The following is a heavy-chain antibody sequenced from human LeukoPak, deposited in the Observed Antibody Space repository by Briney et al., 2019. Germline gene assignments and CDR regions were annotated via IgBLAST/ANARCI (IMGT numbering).Heavy chain of an antibody. D-gene: IGHD3-16*02. CDR3: ARDAQRDKTYRIHYYYMDV. J-gene: IGHJ6*03. Sequence: GGSLRLSCAASGFTFSSYSMNWVRQAPGKGLEWVSSISSSSSYIYYADSVKGRFTISRDNAKNSLYLQMNSLRAEDTAVYYCARDAQRDKTYRIHYYYMDVWGKGTTVTVSS. CDR1: GFTFSSYS. V-gene: IGHV3-21*01. CDR2: ISSSSSYI.